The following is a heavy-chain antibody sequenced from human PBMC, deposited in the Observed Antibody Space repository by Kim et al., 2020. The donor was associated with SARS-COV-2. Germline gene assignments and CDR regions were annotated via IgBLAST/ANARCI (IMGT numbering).Heavy chain of an antibody. CDR3: ARGRYGSGRDYYFDY. V-gene: IGHV4-34*01. CDR2: ISHSGST. J-gene: IGHJ4*02. D-gene: IGHD6-19*01. Sequence: SETLSLTCAVYVGSFSGYYWTWIRQPPGRGVEWIGEISHSGSTNYNPSLTSRVTISVDTSKNQFSLKLNSVTAADRGVYFCARGRYGSGRDYYFDYWGRGTLVTVSS. CDR1: VGSFSGYY.